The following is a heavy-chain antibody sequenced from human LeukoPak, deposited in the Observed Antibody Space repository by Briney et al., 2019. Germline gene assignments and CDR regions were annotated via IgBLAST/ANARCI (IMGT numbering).Heavy chain of an antibody. D-gene: IGHD6-19*01. CDR1: GDSVSINSAA. Sequence: SQTLSLTCALSGDSVSINSAAWNWIRQSPSRGLEWLGRTYQRSKWYNDYAVSVKSRITINPDISKNQFSLQLNSVTPEDTAVYYCARSPSPYSSGWYFDYWGQGTLVTASS. J-gene: IGHJ4*02. V-gene: IGHV6-1*01. CDR3: ARSPSPYSSGWYFDY. CDR2: TYQRSKWYN.